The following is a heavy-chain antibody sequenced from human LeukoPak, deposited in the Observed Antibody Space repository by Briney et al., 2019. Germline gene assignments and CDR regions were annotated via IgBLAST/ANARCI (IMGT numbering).Heavy chain of an antibody. CDR3: TQERPYFDP. CDR2: ISGSGDSI. Sequence: GGSLRLSCAVSGITLSNYGMSWVRQAPGKGLEWVSVISGSGDSIYYADSVKGRFTISRDNSRNTLYLQMSSLRVEDTAVYYCTQERPYFDPWGQGTLVTVSS. V-gene: IGHV3-23*01. J-gene: IGHJ5*02. CDR1: GITLSNYG.